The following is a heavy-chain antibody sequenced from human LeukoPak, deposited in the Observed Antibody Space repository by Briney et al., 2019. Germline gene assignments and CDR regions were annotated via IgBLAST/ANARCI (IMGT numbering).Heavy chain of an antibody. CDR1: GGSIGSDY. J-gene: IGHJ6*02. CDR2: IFVSGST. D-gene: IGHD4-17*01. V-gene: IGHV4-4*07. Sequence: ASETLSLTCTASGGSIGSDYWTWIRQPAGKGLEWIGRIFVSGSTNYNPSLKGRVTMSVDTSKKQFSLRLTSMSAADTAVYFCARAIFGESYHGIDVWG. CDR3: ARAIFGESYHGIDV.